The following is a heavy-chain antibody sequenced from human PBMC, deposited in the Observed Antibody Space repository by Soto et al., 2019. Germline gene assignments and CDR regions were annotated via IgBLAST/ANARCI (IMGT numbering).Heavy chain of an antibody. J-gene: IGHJ3*02. V-gene: IGHV3-30*18. CDR2: ISYDGSNK. CDR1: GFTFSSYG. CDR3: AKVSGSGWYGI. D-gene: IGHD6-19*01. Sequence: QVQLVESGGGVVQPGRSLRLSCAASGFTFSSYGMHWVRQAPGKGLEWVAVISYDGSNKYYADSVKGRFTISRDNSKNTLYLKMNSLRAEDTAVYYCAKVSGSGWYGIWGQGTMVTVSS.